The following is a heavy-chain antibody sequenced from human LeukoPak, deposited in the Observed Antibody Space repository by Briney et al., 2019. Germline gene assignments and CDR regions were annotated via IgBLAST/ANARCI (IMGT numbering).Heavy chain of an antibody. V-gene: IGHV3-23*01. D-gene: IGHD3-16*01. Sequence: GGSLRLSCAASGFTFSSYAMSWVRQAPGKGLEWVSAISGSGGSTYYADSVKGRFTISRDNSKNTLYLQMNSLRAEDTAVYYCANRYALTFGGVTNPWGQGTLVTVSP. CDR2: ISGSGGST. CDR3: ANRYALTFGGVTNP. J-gene: IGHJ5*02. CDR1: GFTFSSYA.